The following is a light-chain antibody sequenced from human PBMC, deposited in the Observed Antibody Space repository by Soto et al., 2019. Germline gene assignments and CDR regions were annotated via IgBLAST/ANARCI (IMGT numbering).Light chain of an antibody. CDR2: DAS. CDR3: QRRSKR. J-gene: IGKJ4*01. V-gene: IGKV3-11*01. Sequence: EIVLTQSPATLSLSPGDRAVLSCRASQSVSRSLTWYQHKPGQAPRHLIYDASTTATGIPRRFSGSGSGTDFTLTISSLVPEDFAVYYCQRRSKRFGGGTKVEIK. CDR1: QSVSRS.